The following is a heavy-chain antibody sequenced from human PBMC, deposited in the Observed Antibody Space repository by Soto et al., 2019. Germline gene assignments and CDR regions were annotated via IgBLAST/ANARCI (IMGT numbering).Heavy chain of an antibody. CDR1: GYTFTSYG. J-gene: IGHJ4*02. V-gene: IGHV1-8*02. D-gene: IGHD3-9*01. CDR2: MNPNSGNT. Sequence: ASVKVSCKASGYTFTSYGISWVRQATGQGLEWMGWMNPNSGNTGYAQKFQGRVTMTRNTSISTAYMELSSLRSEDTAVYCCARERTYFGDYWGQGTLVTVSS. CDR3: ARERTYFGDY.